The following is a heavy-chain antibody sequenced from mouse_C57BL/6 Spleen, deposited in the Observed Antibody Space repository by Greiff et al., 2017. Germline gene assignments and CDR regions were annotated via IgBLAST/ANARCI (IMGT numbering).Heavy chain of an antibody. CDR1: GYTFTSYW. J-gene: IGHJ3*01. CDR2: IDPSDSYT. V-gene: IGHV1-59*01. Sequence: QVQLQQPGAELVRPGTSVKLSCKASGYTFTSYWMHWVKQRPGQGLEWIGVIDPSDSYTNYNQKFKGKATLTVDTSSSTAYMQLSSLTSEDSAVYYCAREGGNPFAYWGQGTLVTVSA. CDR3: AREGGNPFAY. D-gene: IGHD2-1*01.